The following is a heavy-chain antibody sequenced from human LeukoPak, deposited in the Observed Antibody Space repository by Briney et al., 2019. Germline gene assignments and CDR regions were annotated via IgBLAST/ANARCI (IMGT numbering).Heavy chain of an antibody. V-gene: IGHV3-23*01. Sequence: AGGSLRLSCAASGFTFSNNAMNWLRQAPGKGRDWLSLLRFRDGTTYYAHCVKGRFTISGDNSKNMVSLPMDSLRAEDTAIYFCAKNPPRTFPPDYFDYWGQGTLVTVSS. J-gene: IGHJ4*02. D-gene: IGHD2/OR15-2a*01. CDR1: GFTFSNNA. CDR3: AKNPPRTFPPDYFDY. CDR2: LRFRDGTT.